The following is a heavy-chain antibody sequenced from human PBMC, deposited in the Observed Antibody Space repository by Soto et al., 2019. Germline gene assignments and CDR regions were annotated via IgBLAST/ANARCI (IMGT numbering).Heavy chain of an antibody. CDR3: ATSYGSGYRAFDS. V-gene: IGHV1-69*02. D-gene: IGHD3-10*01. Sequence: QVQLVQSGADVQRPGSSVRVSCKASGDTFNFYTINWVRQAPGQGLQWMGRINPILSMSNYAPRSQGRVTMTADKSTSTAYMELSSLRSEDTAMYYCATSYGSGYRAFDSWGQGALVTVSS. CDR1: GDTFNFYT. J-gene: IGHJ4*02. CDR2: INPILSMS.